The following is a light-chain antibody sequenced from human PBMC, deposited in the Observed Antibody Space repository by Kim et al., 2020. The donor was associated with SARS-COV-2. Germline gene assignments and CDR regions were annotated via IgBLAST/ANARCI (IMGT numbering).Light chain of an antibody. CDR2: NNN. J-gene: IGLJ1*01. CDR3: QAWDSSTHNYV. Sequence: GRRVTISCAGGTSNIGSKNAAWYQTLPRAAPRLLIYNNNQRPTGVPARFSGSNSGNTATLTISGTQAMDEADYYCQAWDSSTHNYVFGAGTKVTVL. V-gene: IGLV1-44*01. CDR1: TSNIGSKN.